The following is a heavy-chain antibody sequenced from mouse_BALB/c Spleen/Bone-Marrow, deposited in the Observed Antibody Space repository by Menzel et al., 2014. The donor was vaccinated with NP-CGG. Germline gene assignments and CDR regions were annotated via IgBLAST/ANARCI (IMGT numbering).Heavy chain of an antibody. CDR1: GFSLTGYG. CDR2: IWGDGST. V-gene: IGHV2-6-7*01. Sequence: VQLVESGPGLVAPSQSLSITCTVSGFSLTGYGVNWVRQPPGKGLEWLGMIWGDGSTDYSSVLKSRLNISKDNSKSQVFLKMNSLQTDDTARYYCARSFTTVVATPFDYWGQGTTLTVSS. CDR3: ARSFTTVVATPFDY. J-gene: IGHJ2*01. D-gene: IGHD1-1*01.